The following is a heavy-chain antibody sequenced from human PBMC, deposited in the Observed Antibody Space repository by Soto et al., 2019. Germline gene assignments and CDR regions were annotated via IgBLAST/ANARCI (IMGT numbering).Heavy chain of an antibody. CDR1: GYSFSSYG. Sequence: QVQLVQSGPEAKKPGASVKGSCKASGYSFSSYGITWVRQAPGQGLERMGWISPSTGETNYAEKFQGRVSVTTERATTTASVELSSLRANDRAVYYCAWDWYPRFDPWGPGTLVTVSS. D-gene: IGHD6-13*01. CDR3: AWDWYPRFDP. V-gene: IGHV1-18*01. CDR2: ISPSTGET. J-gene: IGHJ5*02.